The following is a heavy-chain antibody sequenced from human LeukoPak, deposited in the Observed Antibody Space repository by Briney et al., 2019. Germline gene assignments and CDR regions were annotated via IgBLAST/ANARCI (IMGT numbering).Heavy chain of an antibody. J-gene: IGHJ4*02. CDR3: ARADYEYDY. D-gene: IGHD4-17*01. V-gene: IGHV1-69*05. CDR2: IIPIFGTA. CDR1: GGTFSSYA. Sequence: ASVKVSCKASGGTFSSYAISWVRQAPGQGLEWMGGIIPIFGTANYVQKFQGRVTMTRDTSISTAYMELTRLRSDDTAVYYCARADYEYDYWGQGTLVTVSS.